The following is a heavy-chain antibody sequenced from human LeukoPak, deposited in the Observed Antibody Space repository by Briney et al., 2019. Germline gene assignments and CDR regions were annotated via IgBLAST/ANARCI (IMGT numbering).Heavy chain of an antibody. V-gene: IGHV1-69*02. J-gene: IGHJ5*02. CDR1: GYTFTGYY. D-gene: IGHD4-17*01. CDR2: IIPILGIA. Sequence: SVKVSCKASGYTFTGYYMHWVRQAPGQGLEWMGRIIPILGIANYAQKFQGRVTITADKSTSTAYMELSSLRSEDTAVYYCARSGVGGYGDLRFDPWGQGTLVTVSS. CDR3: ARSGVGGYGDLRFDP.